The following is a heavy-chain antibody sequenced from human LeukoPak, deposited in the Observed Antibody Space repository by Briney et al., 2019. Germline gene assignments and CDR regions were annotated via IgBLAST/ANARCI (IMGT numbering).Heavy chain of an antibody. CDR1: GYSFTTYW. CDR2: IYPGDSDT. D-gene: IGHD3-22*01. CDR3: ARRGDDSSGHKGAFDI. V-gene: IGHV5-51*01. Sequence: GESLKISCKGSGYSFTTYWIGWVRQMPGKGVEWMGMIYPGDSDTRYSPSFQGQVTISADKSLSTAYLQWSSLKASDTAMYYCARRGDDSSGHKGAFDIWGQGTMVTVSS. J-gene: IGHJ3*02.